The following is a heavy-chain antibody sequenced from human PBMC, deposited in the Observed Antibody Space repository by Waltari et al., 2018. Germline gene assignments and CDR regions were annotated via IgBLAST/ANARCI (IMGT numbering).Heavy chain of an antibody. CDR2: IRYDGGEK. CDR1: GFTFSTYW. D-gene: IGHD3-10*01. J-gene: IGHJ4*02. Sequence: EVQLVESGGGLVQPGGSLTLYCAASGFTFSTYWMTWFGQTPGKGLEWVANIRYDGGEKVYVDSVKGRFIVSKDNAKNSLYLQMNSLRAEDTAVYYCARGAGLIWFGEADPRRFDYWGQGTQVTVSS. V-gene: IGHV3-7*01. CDR3: ARGAGLIWFGEADPRRFDY.